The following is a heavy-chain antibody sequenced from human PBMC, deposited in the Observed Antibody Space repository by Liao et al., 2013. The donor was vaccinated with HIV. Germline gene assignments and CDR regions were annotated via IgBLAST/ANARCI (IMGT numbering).Heavy chain of an antibody. CDR3: ARAGGLLSYCGADCFAWFDS. D-gene: IGHD2-21*01. CDR2: IYKSGST. J-gene: IGHJ5*01. CDR1: GGSVSTYY. Sequence: QVQLQESGPGLVKPSGTLSLTCTVSGGSVSTYYWSWLRQSAGKGLEWIGRIYKSGSTNYNPSLKSRVTMSVDTSKNQFSLTLKSVTAADTAVYYCARAGGLLSYCGADCFAWFDSWGQGALVTVSS. V-gene: IGHV4-4*07.